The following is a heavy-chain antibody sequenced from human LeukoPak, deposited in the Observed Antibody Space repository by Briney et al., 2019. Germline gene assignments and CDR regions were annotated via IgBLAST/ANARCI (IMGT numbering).Heavy chain of an antibody. CDR1: GFSVSNNY. D-gene: IGHD1-26*01. V-gene: IGHV3-53*01. J-gene: IGHJ4*02. Sequence: GGSLRLSCAASGFSVSNNYMTWVRQAPGKGLECVAVIYNSDSTYYADSVKGRFIISRDNNKNTLYLQMNSLRAEDTAMYYCASKISLGNWGQGTLVIVSS. CDR3: ASKISLGN. CDR2: IYNSDST.